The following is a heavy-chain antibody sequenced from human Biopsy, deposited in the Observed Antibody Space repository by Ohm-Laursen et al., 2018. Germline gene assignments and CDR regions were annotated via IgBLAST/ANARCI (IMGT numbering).Heavy chain of an antibody. CDR1: GFTVSDHS. Sequence: SLRLSCTASGFTVSDHSLSWIRQAPGKGLEWVADIGSTSETISYADSVKGRFTISRDNARESIYLQMSTLRAEDAAVYYCARVKLWYPYCYFDHWGRGTLVTVSS. CDR2: IGSTSETI. V-gene: IGHV3-11*01. D-gene: IGHD3-16*01. CDR3: ARVKLWYPYCYFDH. J-gene: IGHJ2*01.